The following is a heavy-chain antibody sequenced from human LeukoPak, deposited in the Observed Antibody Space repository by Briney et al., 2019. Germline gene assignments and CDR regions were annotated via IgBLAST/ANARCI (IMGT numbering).Heavy chain of an antibody. CDR1: GFTFDDYT. D-gene: IGHD5-24*01. CDR2: ISWDGGST. J-gene: IGHJ6*02. Sequence: TGGSLRLSCAASGFTFDDYTMHWVRQAPGKGLEWVSLISWDGGSTYYADSVKGQFTISRDNSKNSLYLQMNSLRTEDTALYYCAKDRPFYRDGYNSDGMDVWGQGTTVTVSS. V-gene: IGHV3-43*01. CDR3: AKDRPFYRDGYNSDGMDV.